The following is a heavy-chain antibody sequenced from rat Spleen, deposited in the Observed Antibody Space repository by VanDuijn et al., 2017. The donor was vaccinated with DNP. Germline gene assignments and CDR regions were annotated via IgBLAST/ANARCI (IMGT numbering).Heavy chain of an antibody. D-gene: IGHD1-11*01. CDR1: GFTFSDYN. Sequence: EVQLVESGGGLVQPGRSLKLSCAASGFTFSDYNMAWVRQAPKKGLEWVATIIYDGSRTYYRDSVQGRFTISRDNAKSTLYLQMDSLRSEDTATYYCAGQGTTGNPYWYFDFWGPGTMVTVSS. J-gene: IGHJ1*01. V-gene: IGHV5S10*01. CDR2: IIYDGSRT. CDR3: AGQGTTGNPYWYFDF.